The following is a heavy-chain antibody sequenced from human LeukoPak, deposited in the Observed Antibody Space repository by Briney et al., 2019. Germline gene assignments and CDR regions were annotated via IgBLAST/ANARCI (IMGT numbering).Heavy chain of an antibody. CDR1: GFTFSDYY. CDR2: ISSSGSTI. V-gene: IGHV3-11*04. CDR3: ARDSVVVVPAANC. J-gene: IGHJ4*02. D-gene: IGHD2-2*01. Sequence: GGSLRLSCAASGFTFSDYYMSWIRQAPGKGLEWVSYISSSGSTIYYADSVKGRFTISRDNAKNSLYLQMNSLRAEDTAVYYCARDSVVVVPAANCWGQGTLVTVSS.